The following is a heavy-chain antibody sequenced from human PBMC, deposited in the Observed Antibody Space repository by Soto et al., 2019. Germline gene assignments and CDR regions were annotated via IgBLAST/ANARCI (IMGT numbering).Heavy chain of an antibody. J-gene: IGHJ6*03. CDR2: INPSSGNT. Sequence: ASVKVSCKASGYTSTSYYIHWVRQAPGQGLEWMGIINPSSGNTNYAQKFQGRVTMTRNTSISTAYMELSSLRSEDTAVYYCARRVFEYSSSSYYYYYYYMDVWGKGTTVTVSS. V-gene: IGHV1-46*01. CDR1: GYTSTSYY. CDR3: ARRVFEYSSSSYYYYYYYMDV. D-gene: IGHD6-6*01.